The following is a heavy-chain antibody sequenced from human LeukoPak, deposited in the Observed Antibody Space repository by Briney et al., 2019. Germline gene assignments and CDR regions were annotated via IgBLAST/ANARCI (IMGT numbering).Heavy chain of an antibody. CDR1: GFTFSSYA. V-gene: IGHV3-64*01. D-gene: IGHD3-22*01. J-gene: IGHJ3*02. CDR2: ISSNGGST. Sequence: GGSLRLSCAASGFTFSSYAMHWVRQAPGKGLEYVSAISSNGGSTYYANSVKGRFTISRDNSKNTLYLQMGSLRAEDMAVYYCARATHYYDSSGHPIRAFDIWGQGTMVTVSS. CDR3: ARATHYYDSSGHPIRAFDI.